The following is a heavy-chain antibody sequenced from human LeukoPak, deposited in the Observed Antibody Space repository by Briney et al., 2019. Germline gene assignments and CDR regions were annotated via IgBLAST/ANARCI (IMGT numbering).Heavy chain of an antibody. D-gene: IGHD6-13*01. V-gene: IGHV3-21*01. CDR2: ISSSSSYI. CDR3: ARDGSSWDNWFDP. Sequence: GGSLRLSCAASGFTVSSSYMNWFRQAPGKGLEWVSSISSSSSYIYYADSVKGRFTISRDNAKNSLYLQMNSLRAEDTAVYYCARDGSSWDNWFDPWGQGTLVTVSS. J-gene: IGHJ5*02. CDR1: GFTVSSSY.